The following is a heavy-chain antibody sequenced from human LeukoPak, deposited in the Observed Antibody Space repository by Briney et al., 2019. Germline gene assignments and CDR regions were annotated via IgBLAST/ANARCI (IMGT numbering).Heavy chain of an antibody. CDR1: GFTVSSNY. J-gene: IGHJ4*02. D-gene: IGHD3-22*01. CDR3: AKTTVGGLFYDSSALDY. CDR2: ISYDGSNK. Sequence: PGGSLRLSCAASGFTVSSNYMSWVRQAPGKGLEWVAVISYDGSNKYYADSVKGRFTISRDDSKNTLYLQMNSLRAEDTAVYYCAKTTVGGLFYDSSALDYWGQGTLVTVSS. V-gene: IGHV3-30*18.